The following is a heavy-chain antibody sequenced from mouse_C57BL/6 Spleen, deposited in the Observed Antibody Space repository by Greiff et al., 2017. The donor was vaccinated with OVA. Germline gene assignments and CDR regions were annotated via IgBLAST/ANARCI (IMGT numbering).Heavy chain of an antibody. J-gene: IGHJ4*01. CDR3: ASSLYYDDNSPYYAMDY. V-gene: IGHV1-64*01. D-gene: IGHD1-1*01. CDR1: GYTFTSYW. CDR2: IHPHSGST. Sequence: QVQLKQPGAELVKPGASVKLSCKASGYTFTSYWMHWVKQRPGQGLEWIGMIHPHSGSTNYNETFKSKATLTVDKSSSTAYMQLSSLTSEDSAVYYYASSLYYDDNSPYYAMDYWGQGTSVTVSS.